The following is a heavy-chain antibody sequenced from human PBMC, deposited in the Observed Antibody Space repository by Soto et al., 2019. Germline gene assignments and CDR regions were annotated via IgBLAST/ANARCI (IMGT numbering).Heavy chain of an antibody. CDR2: IYYSGST. CDR3: AREEATYIYY. J-gene: IGHJ4*02. CDR1: GGSISSGGYY. Sequence: QVQLQESGPGLVKPSQTLSLTCTVSGGSISSGGYYWSWIRQHPGKGLECIGYIYYSGSTYYNPSLKSRRTTSVDTSKNQFYLKLSSVTATARAVYYCAREEATYIYYWGQGTLVTVAS. V-gene: IGHV4-31*03.